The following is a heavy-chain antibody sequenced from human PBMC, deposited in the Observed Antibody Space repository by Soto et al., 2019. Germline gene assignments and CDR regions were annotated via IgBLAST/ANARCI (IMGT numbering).Heavy chain of an antibody. CDR3: ARMRITMIVVVPYYFDY. D-gene: IGHD3-22*01. Sequence: GGSLRLSCAASGFTVSSNYMSWVRQAPGKGLEWVSVIYSGGSTYYADSVKGRFTISRDNSKNTLYLQMNSLRAEDTAVYYCARMRITMIVVVPYYFDYWGQGTLVTVSS. CDR2: IYSGGST. V-gene: IGHV3-53*01. CDR1: GFTVSSNY. J-gene: IGHJ4*02.